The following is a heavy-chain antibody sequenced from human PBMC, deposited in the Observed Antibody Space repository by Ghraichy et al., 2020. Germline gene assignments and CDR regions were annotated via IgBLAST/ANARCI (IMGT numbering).Heavy chain of an antibody. J-gene: IGHJ6*02. CDR1: GYTFTSYD. CDR3: ARAPDYVYGMDV. CDR2: MNPNSGNT. Sequence: ASVKVSCKASGYTFTSYDINWVRQATGQGLEWMGWMNPNSGNTGYAQKFQGRVTMTRNTSISTAYMELSSLRSEDTAVYYCARAPDYVYGMDVWGQGTTVTVSS. V-gene: IGHV1-8*01.